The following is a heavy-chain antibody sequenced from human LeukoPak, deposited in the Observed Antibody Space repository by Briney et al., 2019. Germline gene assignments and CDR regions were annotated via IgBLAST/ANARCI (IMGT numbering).Heavy chain of an antibody. CDR2: IYYSGST. CDR3: ARERVDIVATIPFDY. Sequence: SETLSLTCTVSGGSISSSSYYWGWIRQPPGKGLEWIGSIYYSGSTYYNPSLKSRVTISVDTSKNQFSLKLSSVTAADTAVYYCARERVDIVATIPFDYWGQGTLVTVSS. J-gene: IGHJ4*02. V-gene: IGHV4-39*02. D-gene: IGHD5-12*01. CDR1: GGSISSSSYY.